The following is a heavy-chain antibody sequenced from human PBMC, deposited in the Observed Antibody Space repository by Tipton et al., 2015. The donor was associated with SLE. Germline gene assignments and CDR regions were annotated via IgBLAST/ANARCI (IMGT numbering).Heavy chain of an antibody. CDR3: ARGSRSMVRGVPYYFDY. CDR2: ISYDGSNK. D-gene: IGHD3-10*01. CDR1: GFTFSSYG. J-gene: IGHJ4*02. Sequence: SLRLSCAASGFTFSSYGMHWVRQAPGKGLEWVAVISYDGSNKYYADSVKGRFTISRDNSKNTLYLQMNSLRAEDTAVYYCARGSRSMVRGVPYYFDYWAQGTLVTVSS. V-gene: IGHV3-30*03.